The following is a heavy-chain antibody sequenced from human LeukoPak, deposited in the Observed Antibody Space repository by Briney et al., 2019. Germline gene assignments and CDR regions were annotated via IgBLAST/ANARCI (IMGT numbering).Heavy chain of an antibody. CDR1: GGSINSYY. J-gene: IGHJ4*02. D-gene: IGHD3-22*01. CDR2: IYYSGST. Sequence: SETLSLTCTVSGGSINSYYWSWIRQPPGKGLEWIGYIYYSGSTNYNPSLKSRVTISIDTSKNHFSLKLRSVTAADTAVYYCAKDHYDSSGYPFDYWGQGTLVTVSS. CDR3: AKDHYDSSGYPFDY. V-gene: IGHV4-59*12.